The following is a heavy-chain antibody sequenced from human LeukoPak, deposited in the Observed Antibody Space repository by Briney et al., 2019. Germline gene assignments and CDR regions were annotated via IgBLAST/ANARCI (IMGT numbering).Heavy chain of an antibody. D-gene: IGHD6-19*01. CDR1: GGSISSSSYY. CDR2: INHSGST. V-gene: IGHV4-39*07. CDR3: ARAAVAGTGVRSYFDY. J-gene: IGHJ4*02. Sequence: PSETLSLTCTVSGGSISSSSYYWGWIRQPPGKGLEWIGEINHSGSTNYNPSLKSRVTISVDTSKNQFSLKLSSVTAADTAVYYCARAAVAGTGVRSYFDYWGQGTLVTVSS.